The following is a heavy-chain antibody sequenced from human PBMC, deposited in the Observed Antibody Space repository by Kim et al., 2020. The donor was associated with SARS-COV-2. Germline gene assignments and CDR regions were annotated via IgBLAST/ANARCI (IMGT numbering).Heavy chain of an antibody. CDR3: ATDRVTRSYFDY. V-gene: IGHV1-18*01. Sequence: NYAQKLQGRVTMTTDTSTSTAYMELRSLRSDDTAVYYCATDRVTRSYFDYWGQGTLVTVSS. D-gene: IGHD2-21*02. J-gene: IGHJ4*02.